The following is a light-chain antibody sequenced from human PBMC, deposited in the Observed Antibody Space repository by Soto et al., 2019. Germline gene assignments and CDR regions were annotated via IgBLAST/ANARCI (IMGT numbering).Light chain of an antibody. V-gene: IGKV4-1*01. CDR3: QQYYSSPFT. CDR1: QSILFSANKKKY. J-gene: IGKJ4*01. CDR2: WAS. Sequence: DIGMSQSTDSLAVSLGERATINCKSSQSILFSANKKKYLAWYQQKPGQPPKLLVYWASTRESGVPERFSGSGSGTDFTLTISSLQAEDVAVYYCQQYYSSPFTFGGGTKVDIK.